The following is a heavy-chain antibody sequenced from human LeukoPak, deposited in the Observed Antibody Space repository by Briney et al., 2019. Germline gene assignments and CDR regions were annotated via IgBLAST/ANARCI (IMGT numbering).Heavy chain of an antibody. Sequence: GGSLRLSCAASGFTVSGNYMSWVRQAPGKGLEWVSIIYSGGSTFYADSVKGRFTISRDNSKDTLYLHMSSLRAEDTAVYYCASIAVAGIWGQGTLVTVSS. CDR1: GFTVSGNY. J-gene: IGHJ4*02. CDR3: ASIAVAGI. D-gene: IGHD6-19*01. V-gene: IGHV3-53*01. CDR2: IYSGGST.